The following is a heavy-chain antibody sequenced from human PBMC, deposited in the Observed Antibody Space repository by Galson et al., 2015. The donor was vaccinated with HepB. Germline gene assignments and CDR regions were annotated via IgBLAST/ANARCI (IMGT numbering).Heavy chain of an antibody. CDR3: ARLNPRIAVAGWGGAYYFDY. Sequence: SVKVSCKASGYTFTGYYMHWVRQAPGQGLEWMGWINPNSGGTNYAQKFQGWVTMTRDTPISTAYMELSRLRSDDTAVYYCARLNPRIAVAGWGGAYYFDYWGQGTLVTVSS. V-gene: IGHV1-2*04. D-gene: IGHD6-19*01. CDR2: INPNSGGT. J-gene: IGHJ4*02. CDR1: GYTFTGYY.